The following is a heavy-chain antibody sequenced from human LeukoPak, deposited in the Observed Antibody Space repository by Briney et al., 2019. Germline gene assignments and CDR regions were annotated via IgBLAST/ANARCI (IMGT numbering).Heavy chain of an antibody. CDR2: IYPGDSDT. D-gene: IGHD1-20*01. J-gene: IGHJ4*02. V-gene: IGHV5-51*01. CDR1: GYSFTSYW. CDR3: ARLGITGTSLYYFDY. Sequence: GASLQISCKGSGYSFTSYWIGWGRQVPGKGLEWMGIIYPGDSDTRYSPSFQGQVTISADKSISTAYLQWSSQKSSDTAMYYCARLGITGTSLYYFDYWGQGTLITVSS.